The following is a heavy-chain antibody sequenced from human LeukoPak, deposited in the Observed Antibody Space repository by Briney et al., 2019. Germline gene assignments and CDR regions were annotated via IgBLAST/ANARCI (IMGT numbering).Heavy chain of an antibody. D-gene: IGHD3-3*01. CDR1: GGSITTTNW. CDR2: VNLDGRT. Sequence: SETLSLTCGVSGGSITTTNWWTWVRQPPGKGLEWIGEVNLDGRTNYNPSLESRLTISVDLSENHISLRLTSVTAADTAVYYCAREGGFYRPLDYSGQGTLVTVSS. CDR3: AREGGFYRPLDY. V-gene: IGHV4-4*02. J-gene: IGHJ4*02.